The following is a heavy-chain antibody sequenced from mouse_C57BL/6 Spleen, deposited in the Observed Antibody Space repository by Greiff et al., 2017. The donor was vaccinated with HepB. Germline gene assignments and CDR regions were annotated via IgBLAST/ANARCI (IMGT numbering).Heavy chain of an antibody. J-gene: IGHJ1*03. Sequence: VQLQQSGAELVKPGASVKISCKASGYAFSSYWMNWVKQRPGKGLEWIGQIYPGDGDTNYNGKFKGKATLTADKSSSTAYMQLSSLTSEDSAVYCCARTYYYGSSWGYFDVWGTGTTVTVSS. V-gene: IGHV1-80*01. CDR1: GYAFSSYW. D-gene: IGHD1-1*01. CDR3: ARTYYYGSSWGYFDV. CDR2: IYPGDGDT.